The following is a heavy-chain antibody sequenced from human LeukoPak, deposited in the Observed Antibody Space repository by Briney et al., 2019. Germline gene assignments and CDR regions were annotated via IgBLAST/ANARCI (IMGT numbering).Heavy chain of an antibody. D-gene: IGHD3-3*01. CDR3: TTGFFGVVNDAFDI. V-gene: IGHV3-15*01. CDR1: GFTFNNAW. J-gene: IGHJ3*02. Sequence: GGSLRLSCAASGFTFNNAWMNWVRQAPGKGLEWVGRIYSKTDGGTADYAATVKGRFTISRDDSKNTLWRQMNSLKTADTSVYYCTTGFFGVVNDAFDIWGQGTMVIVSS. CDR2: IYSKTDGGTA.